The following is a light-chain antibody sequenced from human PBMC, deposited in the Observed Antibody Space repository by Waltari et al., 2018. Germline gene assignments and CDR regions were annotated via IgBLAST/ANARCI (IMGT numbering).Light chain of an antibody. Sequence: QSALTQPASVSGSPGQSITISCSGTSNDVGSYTLVSWYQYHPDKAPKLIIFEVTERPSGISDRFSGSASGNTASLTISGLQAEDEAYYYCSSYAGSSTFVVFGGGTKLTVL. V-gene: IGLV2-23*02. CDR3: SSYAGSSTFVV. CDR1: SNDVGSYTL. CDR2: EVT. J-gene: IGLJ3*02.